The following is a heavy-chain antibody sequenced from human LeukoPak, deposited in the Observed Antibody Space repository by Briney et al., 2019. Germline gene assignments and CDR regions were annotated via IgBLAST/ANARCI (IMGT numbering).Heavy chain of an antibody. CDR3: SSNPRWLPWY. Sequence: GGSLRLSCTTSGFTFGDYAMAWVRQAPGKRLEWVGLIRSKTYGGTTEYAASVKGRFTISRDDSKSIAYLQMNSLKTEDSAVHYRSSNPRWLPWYCGQGTLVTVSS. CDR1: GFTFGDYA. J-gene: IGHJ4*02. CDR2: IRSKTYGGTT. V-gene: IGHV3-49*04. D-gene: IGHD5-24*01.